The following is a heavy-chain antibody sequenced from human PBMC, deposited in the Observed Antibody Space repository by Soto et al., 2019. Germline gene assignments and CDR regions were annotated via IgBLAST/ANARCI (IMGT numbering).Heavy chain of an antibody. V-gene: IGHV3-30*18. CDR1: GFTFSSYG. CDR2: ISYDGSNK. Sequence: GGSLRLSCAASGFTFSSYGMHWVRQAPGKGLEWVAAISYDGSNKYYADSAKGRFTISRDNAKNTLYLQMNSLRAEDTAVYYCAKDLPPVVPAARASNYYYYGMDVWGQGPTVTVSS. D-gene: IGHD2-2*01. CDR3: AKDLPPVVPAARASNYYYYGMDV. J-gene: IGHJ6*02.